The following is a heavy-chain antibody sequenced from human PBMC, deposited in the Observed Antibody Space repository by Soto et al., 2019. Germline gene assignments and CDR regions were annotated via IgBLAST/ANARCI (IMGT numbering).Heavy chain of an antibody. CDR2: VYHTGRT. V-gene: IGHV4-61*01. CDR3: ARDFAYFDS. CDR1: GGSFKSGSYS. J-gene: IGHJ4*02. Sequence: QVQLQESGPGLVKPSETLSLTCTVSGGSFKSGSYSWSWIRQPPGKGLEWIGNVYHTGRTSYNPSLKIPVSISMDTSKNQFSLNLDSVTAADTAVYFCARDFAYFDSWGQGTLVTVSS. D-gene: IGHD3-3*01.